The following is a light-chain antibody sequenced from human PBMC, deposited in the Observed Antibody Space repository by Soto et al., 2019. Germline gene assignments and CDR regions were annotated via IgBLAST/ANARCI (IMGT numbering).Light chain of an antibody. CDR1: KLGDKY. CDR2: QDS. V-gene: IGLV3-1*01. Sequence: SYELTQPPSVSVSPGQTASITCSGDKLGDKYACWYQQKPGQSPVLVIYQDSKRPSGIPGRFSVSSSGNTATLTISGTQAMDEADYYCQAWDSSTVVFGGGTKLTVL. J-gene: IGLJ2*01. CDR3: QAWDSSTVV.